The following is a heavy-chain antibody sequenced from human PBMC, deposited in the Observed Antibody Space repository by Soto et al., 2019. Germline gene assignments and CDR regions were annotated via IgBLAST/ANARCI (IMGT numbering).Heavy chain of an antibody. J-gene: IGHJ4*02. CDR1: GFTFDDYA. CDR3: AKDGAGLDYGDYAQHGTYYFDY. CDR2: ISWNSGSI. V-gene: IGHV3-9*01. D-gene: IGHD4-17*01. Sequence: EVQLVESGGGLVQPGRSLRLSCAASGFTFDDYAMHWVRQAPGKGLEWVSGISWNSGSIGYADSVKGRFTISRDNAKNSLYLQMNSLRAEDTALYYCAKDGAGLDYGDYAQHGTYYFDYWGQGTLVTVSS.